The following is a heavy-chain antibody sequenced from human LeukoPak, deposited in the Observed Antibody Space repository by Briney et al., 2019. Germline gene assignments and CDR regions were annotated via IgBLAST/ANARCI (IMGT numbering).Heavy chain of an antibody. J-gene: IGHJ3*02. V-gene: IGHV4-34*01. CDR2: INHSGST. CDR1: GGSFSGYY. D-gene: IGHD5-18*01. CDR3: ATLWLRGLVAFDI. Sequence: PSGTLSLTCAVYGGSFSGYYWSWIRQPPGKGLEWIGEINHSGSTNYNPSLKSRVTISVDTSKNQFSLKLSSVTAADTAVYYCATLWLRGLVAFDIWGQGTMVTVSS.